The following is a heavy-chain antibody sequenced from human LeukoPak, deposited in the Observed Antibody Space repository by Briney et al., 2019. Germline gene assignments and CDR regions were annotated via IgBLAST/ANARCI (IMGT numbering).Heavy chain of an antibody. V-gene: IGHV1-3*01. Sequence: ASVKVSCKASGYTFTGYYMHWVRQAPGQSLEWMAWINAGNGNTKYSQKFQGRVTITRDTSASTAYMELSSLRSDDTAVYYCARNVIGKADFDFWGQGTLVTVSS. CDR3: ARNVIGKADFDF. J-gene: IGHJ4*02. CDR2: INAGNGNT. CDR1: GYTFTGYY. D-gene: IGHD2-21*01.